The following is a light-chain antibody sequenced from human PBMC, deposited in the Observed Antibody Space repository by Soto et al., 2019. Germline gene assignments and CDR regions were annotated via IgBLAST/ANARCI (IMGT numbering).Light chain of an antibody. CDR2: SAS. Sequence: EIVLTQSPGTLALSPGERATLSCRASQRLTSDYLAWYQQKPGLAPRLLIFSASSRATGIPDRFSGSGSGTDFTLTISRLEPEDFAVYFCQQYDSTPPITFGQGTRLEIK. CDR3: QQYDSTPPIT. J-gene: IGKJ5*01. V-gene: IGKV3-20*01. CDR1: QRLTSDY.